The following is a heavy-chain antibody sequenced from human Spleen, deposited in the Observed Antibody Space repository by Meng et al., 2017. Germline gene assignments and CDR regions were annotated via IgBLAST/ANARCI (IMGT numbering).Heavy chain of an antibody. CDR2: TYHSGTA. Sequence: QVQLQESGPGLVKPSQTLSLTCTVPGDSISSGAYYWSWVRQLPGRGLEWIGYTYHSGTAYYNPSLKSRVTISVDTSENQFSLSLSSVTAADTAVYYCARWYCSGGTCYFIDYWGQGTLVTVSS. J-gene: IGHJ4*02. V-gene: IGHV4-31*03. CDR3: ARWYCSGGTCYFIDY. D-gene: IGHD2-15*01. CDR1: GDSISSGAYY.